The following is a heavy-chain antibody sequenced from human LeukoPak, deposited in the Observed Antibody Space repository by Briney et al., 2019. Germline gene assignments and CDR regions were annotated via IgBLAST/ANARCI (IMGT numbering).Heavy chain of an antibody. CDR2: ISSSSSII. D-gene: IGHD1-26*01. CDR3: ARGWELLLCDY. Sequence: GGSLRLSCAASGFTFSSYSMNWVRQAPGKGLEWVSYISSSSSIIYYADSVKGRFTISRDNAKNSLYLQMNSLRAEDTAVYYCARGWELLLCDYWGQGTLVTVSS. CDR1: GFTFSSYS. V-gene: IGHV3-48*01. J-gene: IGHJ4*02.